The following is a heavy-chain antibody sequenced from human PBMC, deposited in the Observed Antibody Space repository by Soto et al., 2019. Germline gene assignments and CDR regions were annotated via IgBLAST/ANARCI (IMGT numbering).Heavy chain of an antibody. Sequence: PXESLSLTVTVSGCSISNYYWTWIGQPAGKGLEWIGRIYSSATTNYNSSLKSRITMSVDTSKNQFSLKLTSVTAPDTAVYYCARQTTFSSSWYDYWGQGSLVTVSS. CDR3: ARQTTFSSSWYDY. CDR1: GCSISNYY. J-gene: IGHJ4*02. V-gene: IGHV4-4*07. D-gene: IGHD6-13*01. CDR2: IYSSATT.